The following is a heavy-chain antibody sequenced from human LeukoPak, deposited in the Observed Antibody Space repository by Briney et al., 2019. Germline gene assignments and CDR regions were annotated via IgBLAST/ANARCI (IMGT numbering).Heavy chain of an antibody. CDR1: GFTFSSYS. D-gene: IGHD3-22*01. Sequence: GGSLRLFCAASGFTFSSYSMNWVRQAPGKGLEWVSSISSSSSYIYYADSVKGRFTISRDNAKNSLYLQMNSLRAEDTAVYYCARDPPNYYDSSGYYKPDYWGQGTLVTVSS. J-gene: IGHJ4*02. CDR3: ARDPPNYYDSSGYYKPDY. CDR2: ISSSSSYI. V-gene: IGHV3-21*01.